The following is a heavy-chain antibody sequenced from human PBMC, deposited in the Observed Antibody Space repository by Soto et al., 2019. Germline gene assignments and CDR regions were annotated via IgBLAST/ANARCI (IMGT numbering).Heavy chain of an antibody. V-gene: IGHV4-4*07. CDR3: ARASVGPPGGGSWTMPFDF. Sequence: SETLSLTCTVSGGSVSSYYWNWIRQPAGKGMEWIGRIYTGGSTNYNPSLKSRVTLSVDTSKNQFSLRLASVTAADTAVYYCARASVGPPGGGSWTMPFDFWGHGTLVT. CDR2: IYTGGST. D-gene: IGHD2-15*01. J-gene: IGHJ4*03. CDR1: GGSVSSYY.